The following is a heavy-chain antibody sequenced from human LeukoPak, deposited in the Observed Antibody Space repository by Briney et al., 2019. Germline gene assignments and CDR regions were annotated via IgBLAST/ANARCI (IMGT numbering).Heavy chain of an antibody. CDR1: GFIFSSNW. D-gene: IGHD1-7*01. CDR3: ARVKRLENWYYGFDY. V-gene: IGHV3-7*01. CDR2: IKQDGSEK. J-gene: IGHJ4*02. Sequence: PGGSLRLSCAASGFIFSSNWMSWVRQAPGKGLEWVANIKQDGSEKYYVDSVKGRFTISRDNAKNSLYLQMNSLRVEDTTVYYCARVKRLENWYYGFDYWGQGTLVTVSS.